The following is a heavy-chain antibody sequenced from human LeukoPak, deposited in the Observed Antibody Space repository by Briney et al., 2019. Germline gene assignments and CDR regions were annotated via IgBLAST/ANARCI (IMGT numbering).Heavy chain of an antibody. J-gene: IGHJ3*02. CDR1: GFTFSSYA. CDR3: ASVPPSGRGGGDDAFDI. V-gene: IGHV3-30*14. D-gene: IGHD1-26*01. CDR2: ISYDGSNK. Sequence: GGSLRLSCAASGFTFSSYAMHWVRQAPGKGLEWVAVISYDGSNKYYADFVKGRFTIPRDNSKNTLFLQMNSLRAEDTAVYYCASVPPSGRGGGDDAFDIWGQGTMVTVSS.